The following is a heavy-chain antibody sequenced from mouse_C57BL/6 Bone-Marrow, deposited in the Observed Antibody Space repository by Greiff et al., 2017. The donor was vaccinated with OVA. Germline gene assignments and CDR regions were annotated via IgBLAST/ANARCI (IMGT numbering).Heavy chain of an antibody. CDR3: ARGTTPGYFDV. J-gene: IGHJ1*03. CDR2: ISSGSSTI. Sequence: EVHLVESGGGLVKPGGSLKLSCAASGFTFSDYGMHWVRQAPEKGLEWVAYISSGSSTIYYADTVKGRFTISGDNAKNTLFLQMTSLRSEDTAMYYCARGTTPGYFDVWGTGTTVTVSS. CDR1: GFTFSDYG. D-gene: IGHD2-13*01. V-gene: IGHV5-17*01.